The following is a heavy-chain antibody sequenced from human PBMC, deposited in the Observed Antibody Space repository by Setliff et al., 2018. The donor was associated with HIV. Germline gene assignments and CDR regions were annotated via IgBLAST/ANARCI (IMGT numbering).Heavy chain of an antibody. CDR2: IGGDNGIP. CDR3: ARGMDDSRSSVWYY. D-gene: IGHD6-6*01. Sequence: GASVKVSCKASGYTFASFSISWVRQAPGQGPEWVGWIGGDNGIPSYAQKLRDRVTLTADTSTKTVFMELRSLRSDDTAVYYCARGMDDSRSSVWYYWGQGTLVTVSS. CDR1: GYTFASFS. J-gene: IGHJ4*02. V-gene: IGHV1-18*01.